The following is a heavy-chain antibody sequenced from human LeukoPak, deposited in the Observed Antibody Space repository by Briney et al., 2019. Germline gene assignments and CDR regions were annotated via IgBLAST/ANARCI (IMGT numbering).Heavy chain of an antibody. CDR1: RFTFSSYS. Sequence: PGGSLRLSRATSRFTFSSYSMTWVRQAPGKGLDWVSSIYSYSSDIYYADSVKGRSTISRDNAKNSLYLQMNSLRAEDTAVYYCARKRSPGAFDIWGQGTMVTVSS. CDR2: IYSYSSDI. CDR3: ARKRSPGAFDI. J-gene: IGHJ3*02. V-gene: IGHV3-21*01.